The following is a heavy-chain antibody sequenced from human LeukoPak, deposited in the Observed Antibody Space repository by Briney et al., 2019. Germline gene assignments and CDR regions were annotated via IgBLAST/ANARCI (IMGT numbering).Heavy chain of an antibody. CDR2: ISYDGSNK. CDR1: GFTVSSNY. V-gene: IGHV3-30*18. Sequence: PGGSLRLSCAASGFTVSSNYMSWVRQAPGKGLEWVAVISYDGSNKYYADSVKGRFTISRDNSKNTLYLQMNSLRAEDTAVYYCANLAVAGINYWGQGTLVTVSS. J-gene: IGHJ4*02. CDR3: ANLAVAGINY. D-gene: IGHD6-19*01.